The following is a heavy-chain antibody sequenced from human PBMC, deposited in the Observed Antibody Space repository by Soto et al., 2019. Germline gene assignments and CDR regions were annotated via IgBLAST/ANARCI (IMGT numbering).Heavy chain of an antibody. D-gene: IGHD4-17*01. J-gene: IGHJ3*02. CDR1: GGSIRSGDYY. V-gene: IGHV4-30-4*01. CDR2: IYHSGST. Sequence: QVQLQESGPGLVKPSQTLSLTCTVSGGSIRSGDYYWSWIRQSPGKGLEWIGFIYHSGSTYYNPSLKSRVTISVDTSKNQFSLKLSSVTAADTAVYYCARDPLYDYGDLSHVFYIWGQGTMVTVSS. CDR3: ARDPLYDYGDLSHVFYI.